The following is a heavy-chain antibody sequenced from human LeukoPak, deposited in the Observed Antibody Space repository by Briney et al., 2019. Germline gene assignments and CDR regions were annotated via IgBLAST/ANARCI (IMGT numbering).Heavy chain of an antibody. Sequence: GGSLRLSCAASGFTFSSYGMHWVRQAPGKGLDSVAVISNDGSKKYYADSVKGRFTISRDNSKNTLSLQVSSLRTEDTAVYYCAKDRYSYAFEYSDSWGQGTLVTVSS. CDR2: ISNDGSKK. J-gene: IGHJ4*02. D-gene: IGHD5-18*01. CDR1: GFTFSSYG. CDR3: AKDRYSYAFEYSDS. V-gene: IGHV3-30*18.